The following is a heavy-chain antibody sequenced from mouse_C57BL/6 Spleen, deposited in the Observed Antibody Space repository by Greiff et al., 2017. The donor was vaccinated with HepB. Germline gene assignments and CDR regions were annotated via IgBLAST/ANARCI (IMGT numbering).Heavy chain of an antibody. D-gene: IGHD3-3*01. V-gene: IGHV5-12*01. J-gene: IGHJ4*01. CDR1: GFTFSDYY. Sequence: EVKVVESGGGLVQPGGSLKLSCAASGFTFSDYYMYWVRQTPEKRLEWVAYISNGSSSTYYPDTVKGRFTISRDNAKNTLFLQMSRLKSEDTAMYYCARHGRGRGYAMDDWGQGTSVTVSS. CDR2: ISNGSSST. CDR3: ARHGRGRGYAMDD.